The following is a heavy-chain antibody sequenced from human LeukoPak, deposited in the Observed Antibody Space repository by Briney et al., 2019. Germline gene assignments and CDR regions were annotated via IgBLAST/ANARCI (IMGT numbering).Heavy chain of an antibody. CDR1: GVSISSASYY. CDR2: IHTSGNT. Sequence: SETLSLTCTVSGVSISSASYYWSWIRQPAGKGLEWIGRIHTSGNTNYNPSLKSRVTISIDTSKNQISLILSSVTAADTAVYYCAREPSQWLAWFDPWGQGTLVTVSS. CDR3: AREPSQWLAWFDP. D-gene: IGHD6-19*01. V-gene: IGHV4-61*02. J-gene: IGHJ5*02.